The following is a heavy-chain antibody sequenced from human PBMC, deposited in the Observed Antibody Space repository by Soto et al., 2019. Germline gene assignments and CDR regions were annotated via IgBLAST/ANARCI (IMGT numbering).Heavy chain of an antibody. Sequence: GESLKISCKGSGYSFTSYWISWVRQMPGKGLEWMGRIDPSDSYTNYSPSFQGHVTISADKSISTAYLQWSSLKASDTAMYYCARPLAARLYYYYGMDVWGQGTTVTV. CDR2: IDPSDSYT. V-gene: IGHV5-10-1*01. CDR1: GYSFTSYW. CDR3: ARPLAARLYYYYGMDV. D-gene: IGHD6-6*01. J-gene: IGHJ6*02.